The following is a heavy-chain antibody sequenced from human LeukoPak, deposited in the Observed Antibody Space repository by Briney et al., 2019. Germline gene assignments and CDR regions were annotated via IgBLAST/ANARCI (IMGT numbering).Heavy chain of an antibody. CDR3: GRDPNGDYVGAFDFQR. CDR2: IKASGDGT. CDR1: GFTFTNYA. D-gene: IGHD4-17*01. V-gene: IGHV3-23*01. J-gene: IGHJ1*01. Sequence: GGSLRLSCAASGFTFTNYAMTWVRQAPGKGLEWVSSIKASGDGTYYADSVKGRFTLSRDNYRNSLYLEMNSLRTEDTAVYYCGRDPNGDYVGAFDFQRWGQGTLVTDSS.